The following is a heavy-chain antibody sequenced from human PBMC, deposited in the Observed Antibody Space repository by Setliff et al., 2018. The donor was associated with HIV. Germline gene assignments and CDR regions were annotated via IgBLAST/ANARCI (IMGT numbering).Heavy chain of an antibody. Sequence: PGGSLRLSCGASGFTFDNYTMHWVRQVPGKGLEWVSLISWDGDMTYYADSVKGRFTISRDNSKNSLYLQMDSLTTEDTGLYYCAKDGWGYDYVGAYYFDYWGQGTPVTVSS. D-gene: IGHD5-12*01. J-gene: IGHJ4*02. V-gene: IGHV3-43*01. CDR3: AKDGWGYDYVGAYYFDY. CDR1: GFTFDNYT. CDR2: ISWDGDMT.